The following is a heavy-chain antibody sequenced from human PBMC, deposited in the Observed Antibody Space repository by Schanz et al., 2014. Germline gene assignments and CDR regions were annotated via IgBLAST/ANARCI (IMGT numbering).Heavy chain of an antibody. CDR1: GFTFSTYY. CDR2: ISISSSYI. Sequence: EVQLVESGGGLVKPGGSLRLSCAASGFTFSTYYMNWVRQAPGKGLEWVSSISISSSYISYADSVKGRFTISRDNAKNSLYLQMNSLRAEDTAVYYCARPSDSSWYMDVWGKGTTVTVSS. J-gene: IGHJ6*03. CDR3: ARPSDSSWYMDV. D-gene: IGHD2-21*02. V-gene: IGHV3-21*02.